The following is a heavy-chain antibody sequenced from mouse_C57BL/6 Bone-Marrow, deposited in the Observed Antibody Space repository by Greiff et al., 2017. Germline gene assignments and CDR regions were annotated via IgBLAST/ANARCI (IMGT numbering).Heavy chain of an antibody. Sequence: EVQLQQSGPELVKPGASVKISCKASGYTFTDYYMNWVKQSHGKSLEWIGDINPNNGGTRYNQKFKGKATLTVDKASSPSYMELRSLTSEDSSVYYCAIYYHLAMDYWGQGTSVTVSS. CDR2: INPNNGGT. D-gene: IGHD1-1*01. CDR3: AIYYHLAMDY. CDR1: GYTFTDYY. J-gene: IGHJ4*01. V-gene: IGHV1-26*01.